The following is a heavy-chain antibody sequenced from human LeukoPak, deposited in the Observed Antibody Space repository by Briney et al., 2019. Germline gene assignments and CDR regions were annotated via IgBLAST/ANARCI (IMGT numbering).Heavy chain of an antibody. CDR2: IYHSGST. CDR3: ARGQWLVPLDY. CDR1: GGSISSSNW. J-gene: IGHJ4*02. Sequence: SGTLSLTCAVSGGSISSSNWWSWVRQPPGKGLEWIGEIYHSGSTNYSPSLKSRVTMTVDKSKNQFSLKLSSVTAADTAVYYCARGQWLVPLDYWGQGTLVTVSS. V-gene: IGHV4-4*02. D-gene: IGHD6-19*01.